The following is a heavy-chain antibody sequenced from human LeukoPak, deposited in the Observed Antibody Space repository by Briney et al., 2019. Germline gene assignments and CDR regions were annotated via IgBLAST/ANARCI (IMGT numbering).Heavy chain of an antibody. D-gene: IGHD4-23*01. V-gene: IGHV4-59*01. Sequence: SETLSLTCSVSGGSINNYYWSWIRQPPGKGLESLGNIYFSGTTDYNSSLKSRLTISVDTFKNQLSLNLQSVTAADTATYYCARHRSDTGGKKGVNWFDPWGQGTLVTVSS. CDR3: ARHRSDTGGKKGVNWFDP. CDR2: IYFSGTT. CDR1: GGSINNYY. J-gene: IGHJ5*02.